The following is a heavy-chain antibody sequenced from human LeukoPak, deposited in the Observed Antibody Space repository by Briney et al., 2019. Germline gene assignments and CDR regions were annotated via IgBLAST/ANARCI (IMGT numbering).Heavy chain of an antibody. J-gene: IGHJ3*02. V-gene: IGHV3-21*01. D-gene: IGHD3-10*01. Sequence: PGESLRLSCAASEFTFTIYSMNWVRQAPGKGLEWVSSIHSSGSYTYYADSVRGRFTISRDNAKNSVYLQMNSLRAEDTAVYYCARSGEFGAFDIWGQGTMVTVSS. CDR3: ARSGEFGAFDI. CDR2: IHSSGSYT. CDR1: EFTFTIYS.